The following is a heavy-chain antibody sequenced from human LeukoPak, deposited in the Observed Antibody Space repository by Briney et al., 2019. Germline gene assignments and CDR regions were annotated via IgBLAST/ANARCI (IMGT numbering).Heavy chain of an antibody. CDR2: ISSSSSYI. CDR1: GFTFSSYS. D-gene: IGHD2-2*01. CDR3: ARDPPPGKWDIVVVPAATGPTWFDP. Sequence: PGGSLRLSCAASGFTFSSYSMNWVRQAPGKGLEWVSSISSSSSYIYYADSVKGRFTISIDNAKNSLYLQMNSLRAEDTAVYYCARDPPPGKWDIVVVPAATGPTWFDPWGQGTLVTVSS. J-gene: IGHJ5*02. V-gene: IGHV3-21*01.